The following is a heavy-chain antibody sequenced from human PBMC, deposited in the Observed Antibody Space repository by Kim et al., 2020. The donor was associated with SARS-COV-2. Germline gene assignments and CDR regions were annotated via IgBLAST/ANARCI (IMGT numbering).Heavy chain of an antibody. D-gene: IGHD3-22*01. CDR3: ARDGGSSGYCRRGVDF. Sequence: GGSLRLSCAASGFTFSNYAMHWVRQAPGKGLEWVAVISYDGSDKYYADSVKGRFTISRDNSKNTLYLQMNSLRAEDPAVYYCARDGGSSGYCRRGVDFWGQGALGTVSS. V-gene: IGHV3-30*04. CDR1: GFTFSNYA. J-gene: IGHJ4*02. CDR2: ISYDGSDK.